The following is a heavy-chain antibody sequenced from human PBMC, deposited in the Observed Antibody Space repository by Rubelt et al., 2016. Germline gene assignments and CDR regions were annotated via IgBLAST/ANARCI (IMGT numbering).Heavy chain of an antibody. Sequence: GFTFNRYIMNWVRQAPGKGLEWVALISDDGSNAFYVDSVKGRFTISRDNAKNSLYLQMNSLRAEDTAVYYCARGPSGFRPCDYWGQGTLVTVSS. D-gene: IGHD6-19*01. J-gene: IGHJ4*02. CDR1: GFTFNRYI. V-gene: IGHV3-30*12. CDR2: ISDDGSNA. CDR3: ARGPSGFRPCDY.